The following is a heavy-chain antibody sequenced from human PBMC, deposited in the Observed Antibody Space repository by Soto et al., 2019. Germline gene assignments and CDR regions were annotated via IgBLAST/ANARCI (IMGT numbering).Heavy chain of an antibody. CDR2: IIPIFGTA. CDR1: GGTFSSYA. CDR3: ASSIAARPGGYCYYYYGMDV. J-gene: IGHJ6*02. V-gene: IGHV1-69*06. Sequence: SVKVSCKASGGTFSSYAISWVRQAPGQGLEWMGGIIPIFGTANYAQRFQGRVTITADKSTSTAYMELSSLRSEDTAVYYCASSIAARPGGYCYYYYGMDVWGQGTTVTVSS. D-gene: IGHD6-6*01.